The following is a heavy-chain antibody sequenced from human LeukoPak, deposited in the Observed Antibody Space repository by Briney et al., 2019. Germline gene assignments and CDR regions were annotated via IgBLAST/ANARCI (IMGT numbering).Heavy chain of an antibody. J-gene: IGHJ6*03. D-gene: IGHD2-2*02. Sequence: GGSLRLSCAASGFTFSSYGIRWVRQAPGKGLEWVAVIWYDGSNKYYADSVKGRFTISRDNSKNTLYLQMNSLRAEDTAVYYCAKSYCSSSSYYNSFYYYYMDVWGKGTTVTVSS. CDR2: IWYDGSNK. CDR1: GFTFSSYG. CDR3: AKSYCSSSSYYNSFYYYYMDV. V-gene: IGHV3-33*06.